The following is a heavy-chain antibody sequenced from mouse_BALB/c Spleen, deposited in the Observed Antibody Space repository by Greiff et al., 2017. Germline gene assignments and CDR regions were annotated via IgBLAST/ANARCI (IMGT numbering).Heavy chain of an antibody. V-gene: IGHV2-6-4*01. CDR2: IWGGGST. CDR1: GFSLSRYS. CDR3: ARNDYGSSFYWYFDV. J-gene: IGHJ1*01. D-gene: IGHD1-1*01. Sequence: VKLVESGPGLVAPSQSLSITCTVSGFSLSRYSVHWVRQPPGKGLEWLGMIWGGGSTDYNSALKSRLSISKDNSKSQVFLKMNSLQTDDTAMYYCARNDYGSSFYWYFDVWGAGTTVTVSS.